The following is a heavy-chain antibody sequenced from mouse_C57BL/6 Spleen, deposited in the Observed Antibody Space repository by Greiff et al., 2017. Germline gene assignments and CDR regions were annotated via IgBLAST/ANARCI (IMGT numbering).Heavy chain of an antibody. CDR1: GFTFSDYG. CDR2: ISSGSSTI. Sequence: EVKLVESGGGLVKPEGSLKLSCAASGFTFSDYGMHWVRQAPEKGLEWVAYISSGSSTIYYADTVKGRFTISRDNAENALFLQMTRLRSENTAMYDCARSYCGSGYWCFDDWGTGTTVTVSS. CDR3: ARSYCGSGYWCFDD. V-gene: IGHV5-17*01. J-gene: IGHJ1*03. D-gene: IGHD1-1*01.